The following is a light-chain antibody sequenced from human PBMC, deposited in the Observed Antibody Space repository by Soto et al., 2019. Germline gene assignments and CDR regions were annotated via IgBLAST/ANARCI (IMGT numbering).Light chain of an antibody. CDR1: QSIRSY. V-gene: IGKV1-5*03. CDR2: RAS. CDR3: QQYDDYPWT. J-gene: IGKJ1*01. Sequence: DIQMTQSPSCLSASVGDRVTMTCRASQSIRSYLNWYQQKPGKAPKLLIYRASSLESGAPSRFSGTGSGTEFTLTISSLQPDDFATYYCQQYDDYPWTFGQGTTGDIK.